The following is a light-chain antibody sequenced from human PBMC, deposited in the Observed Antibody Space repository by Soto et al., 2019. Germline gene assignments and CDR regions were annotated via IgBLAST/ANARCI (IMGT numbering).Light chain of an antibody. Sequence: QSVLTQPASVSGSPGQSITISCTGTSSDVGSYSLISWYQQQPGKAPKLVIYGASERPSGVSDRFSGSKSGNTASLTISGLQPEDEADYYCCSHAGSSSLVFGTGTKVTVL. CDR2: GAS. CDR1: SSDVGSYSL. CDR3: CSHAGSSSLV. J-gene: IGLJ1*01. V-gene: IGLV2-23*01.